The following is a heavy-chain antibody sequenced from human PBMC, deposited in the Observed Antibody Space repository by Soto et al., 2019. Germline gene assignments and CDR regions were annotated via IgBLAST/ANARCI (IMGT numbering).Heavy chain of an antibody. D-gene: IGHD3-3*01. CDR1: GFTFTSSA. J-gene: IGHJ3*02. CDR3: AADSVLAITIHAFAI. CDR2: IVVGSGNT. Sequence: GASVKVSCKASGFTFTSSAVQWVRQARGQRLERIGWIVVGSGNTNYAQKFQERVTITRDMSTSTAYMELSSLRSEDTAVYYCAADSVLAITIHAFAIWGQGTMVTVSS. V-gene: IGHV1-58*01.